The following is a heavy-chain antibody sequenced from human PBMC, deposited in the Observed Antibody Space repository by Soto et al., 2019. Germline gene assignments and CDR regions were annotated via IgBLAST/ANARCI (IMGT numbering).Heavy chain of an antibody. CDR2: IHYSGGT. V-gene: IGHV4-61*08. D-gene: IGHD1-20*01. CDR3: ATGIKSRSGAFDY. Sequence: PSETLSLTCTVSGGSVSSGGDYWSWVRQPPGKGLEWIGYIHYSGGTTYSPSLWSRVTMSTDTSKNQFSLKLSSVTAADTAVYYCATGIKSRSGAFDYWGQGTLVTVSS. CDR1: GGSVSSGGDY. J-gene: IGHJ4*02.